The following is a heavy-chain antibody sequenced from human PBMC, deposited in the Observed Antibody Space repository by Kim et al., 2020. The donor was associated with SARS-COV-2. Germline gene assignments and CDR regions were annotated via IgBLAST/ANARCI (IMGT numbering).Heavy chain of an antibody. CDR3: ARTERDYGGNSPLGY. Sequence: QKFQGRVTMTRDTSISTAYMELSRLRSDDTAVYYCARTERDYGGNSPLGYWGQGTLVTVSS. J-gene: IGHJ4*02. D-gene: IGHD4-17*01. V-gene: IGHV1-2*02.